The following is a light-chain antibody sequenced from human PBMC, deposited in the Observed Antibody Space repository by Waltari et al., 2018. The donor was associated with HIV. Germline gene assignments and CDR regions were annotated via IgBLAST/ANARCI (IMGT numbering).Light chain of an antibody. J-gene: IGLJ2*01. Sequence: QSVLTQPPSVSGAPGQRVTSSCIGNSPHIGAQYGVAWYQKLPGTAPKLLIVNSNNRPSGVPVRFSGSNSGTSASLASTGLQAEDEAVYYCQSYDSSLNFVVFGGGTKLTVL. CDR3: QSYDSSLNFVV. CDR1: SPHIGAQYG. V-gene: IGLV1-40*01. CDR2: NSN.